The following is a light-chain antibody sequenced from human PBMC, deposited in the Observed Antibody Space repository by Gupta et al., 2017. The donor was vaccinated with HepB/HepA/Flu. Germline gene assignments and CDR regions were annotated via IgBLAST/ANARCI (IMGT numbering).Light chain of an antibody. V-gene: IGKV1-39*01. CDR1: QNIRKF. CDR3: QQNDNLPQVT. Sequence: DIQMTQSPSSLSASVGDRVTITCRASQNIRKFLNWYQQAPGKAPKLLIYGVSTLHSGVPTRFSGSGYETDFTLTITNGEPEDFAAYYCQQNDNLPQVTFGQGTQMEIK. J-gene: IGKJ5*01. CDR2: GVS.